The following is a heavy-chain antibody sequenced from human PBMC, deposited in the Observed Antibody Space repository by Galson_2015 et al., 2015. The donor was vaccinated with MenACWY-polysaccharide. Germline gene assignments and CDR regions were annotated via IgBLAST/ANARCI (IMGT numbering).Heavy chain of an antibody. CDR1: GFTFTASG. Sequence: SLRHSCAASGFTFTASGMHWVRHTPGNGLKWVAVISYDGIHKHYTNSVRGRFTISRDNSKNTLYLQINSLRAEDTAVYYCATVTGDYARGSLDSWGQGTLVTVSS. V-gene: IGHV3-30*03. CDR2: ISYDGIHK. D-gene: IGHD4-17*01. CDR3: ATVTGDYARGSLDS. J-gene: IGHJ4*02.